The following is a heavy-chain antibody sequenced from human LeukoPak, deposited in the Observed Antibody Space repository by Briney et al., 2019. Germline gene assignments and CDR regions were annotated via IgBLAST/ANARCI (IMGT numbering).Heavy chain of an antibody. CDR1: DSLSGSS. CDR3: ARGILRYDWTDSDVRAFHYYYYMDV. J-gene: IGHJ6*03. Sequence: SETLSLTCAGDSLSGSSVTWVRQPPGKGLEWIGEISQSGNTNYSPSLKGRLTMSIDTSTSQISLNLSSATTADTAVYFCARGILRYDWTDSDVRAFHYYYYMDVWGPGVTVIVSS. D-gene: IGHD1-20*01. CDR2: ISQSGNT. V-gene: IGHV4-34*01.